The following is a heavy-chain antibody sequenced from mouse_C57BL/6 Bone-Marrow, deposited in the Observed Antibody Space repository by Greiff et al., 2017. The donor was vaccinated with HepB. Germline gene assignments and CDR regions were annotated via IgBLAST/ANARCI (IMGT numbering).Heavy chain of an antibody. D-gene: IGHD1-1*01. Sequence: EVMLVESGGGLVQPGGSLKLSCAASGFTFSDYGMAWVRQAPRKGPEWVAFISNLAYSIYYADTVKGRFTISRENAKNTLYLEMSSLRSEDTAMYYCARVYYGSSYGYFDVWGTGTTVTVSS. J-gene: IGHJ1*03. CDR1: GFTFSDYG. CDR3: ARVYYGSSYGYFDV. V-gene: IGHV5-15*01. CDR2: ISNLAYSI.